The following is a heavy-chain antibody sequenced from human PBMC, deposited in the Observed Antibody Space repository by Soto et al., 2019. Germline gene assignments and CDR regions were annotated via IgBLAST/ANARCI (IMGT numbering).Heavy chain of an antibody. CDR3: ARPGYSSGWYDFDY. CDR2: INPNGGST. D-gene: IGHD6-19*01. J-gene: IGHJ4*02. CDR1: ADTFTSYY. Sequence: GASVKVSCKAPADTFTSYYIHWVRQAPGHGLEWMGIINPNGGSTRFAQTFQGRITMTTDTSTSTVYMELRSLRSEDTAVYYCARPGYSSGWYDFDYWGQGTLVTVSS. V-gene: IGHV1-46*01.